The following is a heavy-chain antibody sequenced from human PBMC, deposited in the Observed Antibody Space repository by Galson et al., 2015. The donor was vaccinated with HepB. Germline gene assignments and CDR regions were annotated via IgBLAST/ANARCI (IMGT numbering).Heavy chain of an antibody. D-gene: IGHD2-15*01. CDR3: AKANYPGYCSGERSGNCFPLYNFDC. Sequence: SLRLSCAASGFTFSNYALNWVRQGPGKRLEWVADISGSGATTYYAESVKCRFTISRDNSKTTLHLEMNSLRADDTAVYYRAKANYPGYCSGERSGNCFPLYNFDCWGQGTLVTVSS. V-gene: IGHV3-23*01. J-gene: IGHJ4*02. CDR1: GFTFSNYA. CDR2: ISGSGATT.